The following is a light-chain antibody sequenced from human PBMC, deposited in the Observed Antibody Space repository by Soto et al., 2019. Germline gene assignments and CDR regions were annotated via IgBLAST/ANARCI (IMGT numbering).Light chain of an antibody. CDR1: QGISSY. CDR3: QQYYSYPGGIT. Sequence: AIRMTQSPSSLSASTGDRVTITCRASQGISSYLAWYQQKPGKAPKLLIYAASTLQSGVPSRFSGSGSGADFTLTISCLQSEDFATYYCQQYYSYPGGITFGPGTKVDIK. V-gene: IGKV1-8*01. J-gene: IGKJ3*01. CDR2: AAS.